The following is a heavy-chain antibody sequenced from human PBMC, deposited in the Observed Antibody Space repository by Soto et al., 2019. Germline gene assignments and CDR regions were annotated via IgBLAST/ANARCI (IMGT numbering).Heavy chain of an antibody. CDR1: GFTFDDYA. CDR2: ISWNSGSI. V-gene: IGHV3-9*01. Sequence: GGSLRLSCAASGFTFDDYAMHWVRQAPGKGLEWVSGISWNSGSIGYADSVKGRFTISRDNAKNSLYLQMNSLRAEDTALYYCAKAKSVPAAPYYYYGMDVWGQGTTVTVSS. D-gene: IGHD2-2*01. CDR3: AKAKSVPAAPYYYYGMDV. J-gene: IGHJ6*02.